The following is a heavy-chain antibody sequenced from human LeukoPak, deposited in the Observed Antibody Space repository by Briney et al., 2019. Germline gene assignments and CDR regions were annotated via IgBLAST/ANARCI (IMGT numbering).Heavy chain of an antibody. D-gene: IGHD3-3*01. CDR1: GFTFSSYS. CDR3: ARGPPRTYYDFWSGYLRCDY. J-gene: IGHJ4*02. V-gene: IGHV3-21*01. CDR2: IRSSSSYI. Sequence: PGGSLRLSCAASGFTFSSYSMNWVRQAPGKGLEWVSSIRSSSSYIYYADSVKGRFTISRDNAKNSLYLQMNSLRAEDTAVYYCARGPPRTYYDFWSGYLRCDYWGQGTLVTVSS.